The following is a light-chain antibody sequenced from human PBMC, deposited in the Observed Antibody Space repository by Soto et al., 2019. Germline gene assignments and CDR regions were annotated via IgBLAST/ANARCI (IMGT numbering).Light chain of an antibody. CDR1: QSVSSY. V-gene: IGKV3-11*01. Sequence: EIVLTQSPATLSLSPGERATLSCRASQSVSSYLAWYQQKPGQAPRLLIYDASNRATGIPARFSGSGSGTDFTLTISSLEPEDFAVYYCQQRSYWPPFWLTFGGGTKVEIK. J-gene: IGKJ4*01. CDR2: DAS. CDR3: QQRSYWPPFWLT.